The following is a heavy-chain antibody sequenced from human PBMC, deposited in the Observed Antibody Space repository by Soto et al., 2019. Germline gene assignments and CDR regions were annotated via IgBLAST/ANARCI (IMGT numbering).Heavy chain of an antibody. Sequence: QVQLVQSGAEVKKPGASVKVSCKASGYTFTRNGISWVRQAPGQGLEWMGWISTYNGNTNYAQKFQGRXXXXXXTXXXXXXXXXXXXXSDDTAVYYCARDRGSSSWYEFDYWGQGTLVTVSS. D-gene: IGHD6-13*01. CDR3: ARDRGSSSWYEFDY. CDR1: GYTFTRNG. CDR2: ISTYNGNT. J-gene: IGHJ4*02. V-gene: IGHV1-18*01.